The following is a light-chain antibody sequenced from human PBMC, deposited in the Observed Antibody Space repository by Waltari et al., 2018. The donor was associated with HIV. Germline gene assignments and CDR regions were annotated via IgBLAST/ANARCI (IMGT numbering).Light chain of an antibody. Sequence: QSALTQPPSASGSLGQSVTISCTGTSSDVGGYNYVSWYQQYPGEAPKPIISDVNKRPSGVPDRCSGSKSGNTASLTVSGLQGEDEAQYYCSAYAGSNNLVLFGGGTKLTVL. J-gene: IGLJ2*01. CDR2: DVN. CDR3: SAYAGSNNLVL. CDR1: SSDVGGYNY. V-gene: IGLV2-8*01.